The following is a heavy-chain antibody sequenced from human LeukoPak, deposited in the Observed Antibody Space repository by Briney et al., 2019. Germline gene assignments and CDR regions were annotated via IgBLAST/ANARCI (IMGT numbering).Heavy chain of an antibody. V-gene: IGHV3-48*03. Sequence: GGSLRLSCVASGFTFGTSDMNWVRQAPGKGLDWVPYISRSGSDMYYAESVKGRFTISRDNAKKSVYLQMNNLRVEDTAVYYCARMGGNLSRWGQGTLVTVSS. D-gene: IGHD1-26*01. CDR2: ISRSGSDM. CDR3: ARMGGNLSR. J-gene: IGHJ4*02. CDR1: GFTFGTSD.